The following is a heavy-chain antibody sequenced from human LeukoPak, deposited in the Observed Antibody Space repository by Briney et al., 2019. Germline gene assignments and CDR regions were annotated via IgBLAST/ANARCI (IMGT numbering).Heavy chain of an antibody. D-gene: IGHD1-1*01. J-gene: IGHJ5*02. CDR3: ARGNQLYNWFDP. V-gene: IGHV4-31*03. CDR2: IYYSGSR. Sequence: SETLSLICTVSGGSISSGGCYWSWTRHHPGKGLVWIGYIYYSGSRYYKPSLKSRARISVDTSKNQLSLKLSSVTAADTAAYYCARGNQLYNWFDPWGQGTLVTVSS. CDR1: GGSISSGGCY.